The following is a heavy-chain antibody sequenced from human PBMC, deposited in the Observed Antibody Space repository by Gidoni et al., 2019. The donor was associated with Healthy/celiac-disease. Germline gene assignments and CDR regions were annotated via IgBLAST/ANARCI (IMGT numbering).Heavy chain of an antibody. Sequence: EVQLVQSGAAVNTPGDSLKHSCTGSGYSFTSYWTGWVRQMPGKGLEWMGIIYPGDSDTRYSPSFQGQVTISADKSISTAYLQWSSLKASDTAMYYCARHVNCSSSCYGDYWGQGTLVTVSS. D-gene: IGHD6-13*01. V-gene: IGHV5-51*01. J-gene: IGHJ4*02. CDR2: IYPGDSDT. CDR3: ARHVNCSSSCYGDY. CDR1: GYSFTSYW.